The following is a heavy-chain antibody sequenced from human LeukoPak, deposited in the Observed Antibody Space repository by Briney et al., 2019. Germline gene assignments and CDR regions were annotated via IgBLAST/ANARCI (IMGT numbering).Heavy chain of an antibody. Sequence: GGSLRLSCAASGFTFSSYAMSWVRQAPGKGLEWVSAFSGSGGSTYYADSVKGRFTISRDNSKNTLYLQMNSLRAEDTAVYYCAKVSYGSGSYYTGYYGMDVWGQGTTVTVSS. D-gene: IGHD3-10*01. CDR1: GFTFSSYA. J-gene: IGHJ6*02. V-gene: IGHV3-23*01. CDR2: FSGSGGST. CDR3: AKVSYGSGSYYTGYYGMDV.